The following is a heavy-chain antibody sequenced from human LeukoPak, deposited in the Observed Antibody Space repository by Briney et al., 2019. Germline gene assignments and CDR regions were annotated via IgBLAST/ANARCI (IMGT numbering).Heavy chain of an antibody. J-gene: IGHJ4*02. CDR2: IHQDGSLQ. V-gene: IGHV3-7*01. D-gene: IGHD3-16*01. CDR1: GFTFTSYW. CDR3: ARAGSSYVEAAY. Sequence: GGSLRLSCAASGFTFTSYWMTWVRQPPGRGLEWVANIHQDGSLQFYVDSVKGRFTASRDTARNLLYLQMNGLRAEDTAVYYCARAGSSYVEAAYWGLGTLVTVSS.